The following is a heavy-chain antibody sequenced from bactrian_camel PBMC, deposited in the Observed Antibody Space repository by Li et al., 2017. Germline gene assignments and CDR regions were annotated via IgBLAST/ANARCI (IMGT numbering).Heavy chain of an antibody. CDR2: LSFGGGVT. D-gene: IGHD1*01. J-gene: IGHJ4*01. CDR3: AASTSRCYSRRPDDYES. CDR1: GYAFTNNC. Sequence: DVQLVESGGGSVQTGASLTLSCRVSGYAFTNNCMGWFRQAPGKEREGIVMLSFGGGVTSYVDSVKGRFTASRSERTLSLQMNLLKPEDTAMYYCAASTSRCYSRRPDDYESWGQGTQVTVS. V-gene: IGHV3S31*01.